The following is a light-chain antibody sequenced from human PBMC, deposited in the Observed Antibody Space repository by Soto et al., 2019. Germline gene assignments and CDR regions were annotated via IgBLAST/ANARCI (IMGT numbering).Light chain of an antibody. CDR3: AAWDDSLNGLV. V-gene: IGLV1-44*01. J-gene: IGLJ1*01. CDR1: SSNIGSNT. Sequence: QAAVTQPPSASGTPGQRVTISCSGSSSNIGSNTVNWYQQLPGTAPKLLIYSNNQRPSGVPDRFSGSKSGTSASLAISGLQSEDEADYYCAAWDDSLNGLVFGTGTKLTVL. CDR2: SNN.